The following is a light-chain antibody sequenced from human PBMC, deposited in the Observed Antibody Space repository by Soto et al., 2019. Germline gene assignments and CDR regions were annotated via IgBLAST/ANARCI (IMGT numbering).Light chain of an antibody. CDR2: AAS. CDR1: QSISSY. V-gene: IGKV1-39*01. J-gene: IGKJ5*01. CDR3: QQSYSIFMYT. Sequence: DIQITQSPSSLSASVGDRVTITCRASQSISSYLNWYQQKPGKAPKLLIYAASSLQSGVPSRFSGSGSGTDFTLTISSLKPEDFATYYCQQSYSIFMYTFGQGTRMEIK.